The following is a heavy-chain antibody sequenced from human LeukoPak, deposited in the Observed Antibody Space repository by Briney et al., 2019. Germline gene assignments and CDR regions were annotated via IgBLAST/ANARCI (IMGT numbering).Heavy chain of an antibody. V-gene: IGHV4-59*01. CDR2: IYHSGST. Sequence: SETLSLTCSVSGVSISGYYWSWIRQPPGKGLEWIGYIYHSGSTDYNPLLKSRVTISVDKSEKQLSLKLTSVTAADTAVYYCAREGGIWFGEFPYFDYWGRGTLVTVSS. CDR1: GVSISGYY. CDR3: AREGGIWFGEFPYFDY. D-gene: IGHD3-10*01. J-gene: IGHJ4*02.